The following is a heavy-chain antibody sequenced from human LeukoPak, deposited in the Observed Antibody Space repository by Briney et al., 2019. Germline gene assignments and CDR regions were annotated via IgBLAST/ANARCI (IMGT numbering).Heavy chain of an antibody. D-gene: IGHD3-3*01. Sequence: SETLSLTCDVSGYSVGANYFWGWIRQPPGKGLEWIGRIYRTESTSYNPSLQSRVTISVDTSKNQFSLKLRSVTAADTAIYYCARHDSSGSGSTQLDHWGQGTLVTVSS. V-gene: IGHV4-38-2*01. CDR1: GYSVGANYF. J-gene: IGHJ4*02. CDR3: ARHDSSGSGSTQLDH. CDR2: IYRTEST.